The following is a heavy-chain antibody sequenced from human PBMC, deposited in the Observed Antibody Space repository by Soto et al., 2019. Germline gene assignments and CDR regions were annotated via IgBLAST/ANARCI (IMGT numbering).Heavy chain of an antibody. CDR2: IYHSGST. V-gene: IGHV4-30-2*01. CDR3: ARSPQIFRYGKDKRNWFDP. CDR1: GGSISSGGYS. J-gene: IGHJ5*02. D-gene: IGHD3-10*01. Sequence: PSETLSLTCAVSGGSISSGGYSWSWIRQPPGKGLEWIGYIYHSGSTYYNPSLKSRVTISVDRSKNQFSLKLSSVTAADTAVYYCARSPQIFRYGKDKRNWFDPWGQGTLVTVSS.